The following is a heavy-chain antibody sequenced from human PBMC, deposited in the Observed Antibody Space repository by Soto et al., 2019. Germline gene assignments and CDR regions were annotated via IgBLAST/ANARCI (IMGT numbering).Heavy chain of an antibody. D-gene: IGHD2-15*01. CDR3: ARVTLGYCSGGSCYSVDY. J-gene: IGHJ4*02. Sequence: PSETLSLTCAVSGGSISSSNWWSWVRQPPGKGLEWIGEIYHSGSTNYNPSLKSRVTISVDKSKNQFSLKLSSVTAADTAVYYCARVTLGYCSGGSCYSVDYWGQGTLVTVSS. CDR2: IYHSGST. V-gene: IGHV4-4*02. CDR1: GGSISSSNW.